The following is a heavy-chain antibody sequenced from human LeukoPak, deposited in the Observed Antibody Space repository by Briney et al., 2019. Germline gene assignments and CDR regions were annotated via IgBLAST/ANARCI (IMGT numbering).Heavy chain of an antibody. CDR1: GLTFSSYS. Sequence: GGSLRLSYAASGLTFSSYSMNWVRLAPGKGLEWVSSISSSSSYINYADSVKGRLTISRDNATNSLYLQMTRLPAKDTAGYYCARIAAAGNGDYWGQGTLVTASS. CDR2: ISSSSSYI. CDR3: ARIAAAGNGDY. J-gene: IGHJ4*02. V-gene: IGHV3-21*01. D-gene: IGHD6-13*01.